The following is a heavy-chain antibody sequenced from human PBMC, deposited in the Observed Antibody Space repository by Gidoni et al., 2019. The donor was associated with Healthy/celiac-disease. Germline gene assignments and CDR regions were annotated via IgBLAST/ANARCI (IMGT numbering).Heavy chain of an antibody. CDR3: ARVREYSSSSGAFDI. CDR1: GYTFTGYY. CDR2: INPNSGGT. J-gene: IGHJ3*02. V-gene: IGHV1-2*06. Sequence: QVQLVQSGAEVKKPGASVKVSCQASGYTFTGYYMHWVRQAPGQGLEWMGRINPNSGGTNYAQKFQGRVTMTRDTSISTAYMELSRLRSDDTAVYYCARVREYSSSSGAFDIWGQGTMVTVSS. D-gene: IGHD6-6*01.